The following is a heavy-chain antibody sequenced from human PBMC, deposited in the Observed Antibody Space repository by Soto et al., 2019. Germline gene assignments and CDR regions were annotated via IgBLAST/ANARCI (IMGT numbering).Heavy chain of an antibody. CDR3: AKDSGQIYYYGMDV. J-gene: IGHJ6*02. CDR2: ISYDGSNK. Sequence: SLRLSCAASGFTFSSYGMHWVRQAPGKGLEWVAVISYDGSNKYYADSVKGRFTISRDNSKNTLYLQMNSLRAEDTAVYYCAKDSGQIYYYGMDVWGQGPTVTVSS. V-gene: IGHV3-30*18. CDR1: GFTFSSYG.